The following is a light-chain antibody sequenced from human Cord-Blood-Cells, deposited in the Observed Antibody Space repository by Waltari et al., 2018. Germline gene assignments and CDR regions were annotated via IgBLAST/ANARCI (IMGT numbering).Light chain of an antibody. V-gene: IGKV1-39*01. CDR3: QKSYSTPPT. J-gene: IGKJ1*01. Sequence: DIQMTQSPSSLSASVGDRVTITCRASNSISSYLNWYQQKPGKAHKLLIYAASSLKSGVPSRFSGSGSGTDVTLTISSLQPEDFATYYCQKSYSTPPTFGQGTKVEIK. CDR1: NSISSY. CDR2: AAS.